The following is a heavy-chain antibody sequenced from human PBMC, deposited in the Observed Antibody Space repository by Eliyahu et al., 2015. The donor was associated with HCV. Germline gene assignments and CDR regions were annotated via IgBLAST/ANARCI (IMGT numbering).Heavy chain of an antibody. CDR2: INSDGVT. V-gene: IGHV3-74*01. CDR3: AREAYCGTDCTYYLDS. D-gene: IGHD2-21*02. Sequence: DVQLVESGGGLVQPGGSIXLSCAASGFTFSXYWMHWVRQSPGKGLVWVSRINSDGVTSYADSVEGRFTISRDDAKNTVYLQMNSLRAEDTALYYCAREAYCGTDCTYYLDSWGQGTLVTVSS. J-gene: IGHJ4*02. CDR1: GFTFSXYW.